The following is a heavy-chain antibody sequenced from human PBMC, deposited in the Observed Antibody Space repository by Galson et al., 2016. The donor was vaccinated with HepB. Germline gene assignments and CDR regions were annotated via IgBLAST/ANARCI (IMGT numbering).Heavy chain of an antibody. Sequence: SVKVSCKASGDTFSSYAFSWVRQAPGQGLEWMGGIIPIFGTTKSAQKFQDRLTITADESTSTVYMELSSLGSEDTAVYYCARPIRHEYSGYDYLRHFYYGMDVWGQGTTVTVSS. CDR2: IIPIFGTT. D-gene: IGHD5-12*01. J-gene: IGHJ6*02. V-gene: IGHV1-69*13. CDR3: ARPIRHEYSGYDYLRHFYYGMDV. CDR1: GDTFSSYA.